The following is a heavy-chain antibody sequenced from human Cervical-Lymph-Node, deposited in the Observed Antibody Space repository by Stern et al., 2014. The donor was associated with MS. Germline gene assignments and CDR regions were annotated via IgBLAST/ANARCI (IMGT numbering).Heavy chain of an antibody. D-gene: IGHD3-22*01. CDR2: IWYDGSNK. Sequence: QVQLVESGGGVVQPGRSLRLSCAASGFTFSSYGMHWVRQAPGKGLEWVAVIWYDGSNKYYADSVKGRFTISSDNSKNTLYLQMPSLRAEETVVYYCARSYYDLAYWGQGPLVTVSS. CDR3: ARSYYDLAY. CDR1: GFTFSSYG. J-gene: IGHJ4*02. V-gene: IGHV3-33*01.